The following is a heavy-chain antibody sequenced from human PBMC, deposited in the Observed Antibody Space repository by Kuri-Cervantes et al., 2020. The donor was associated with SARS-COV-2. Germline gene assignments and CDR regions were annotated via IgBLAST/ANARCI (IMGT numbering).Heavy chain of an antibody. D-gene: IGHD6-13*01. CDR3: ARQYSSSWYGEGQFDY. CDR1: GYSISSGGYS. CDR2: IYHSGST. J-gene: IGHJ4*02. Sequence: GSLRLSCAVSGYSISSGGYSWSWVRQPPGKGLEWIGEIYHSGSTNYNPSLKSRVTMSVDKSKNQFSLKLSSVTAADTAVYYCARQYSSSWYGEGQFDYWGQGTLVTVSS. V-gene: IGHV4-4*02.